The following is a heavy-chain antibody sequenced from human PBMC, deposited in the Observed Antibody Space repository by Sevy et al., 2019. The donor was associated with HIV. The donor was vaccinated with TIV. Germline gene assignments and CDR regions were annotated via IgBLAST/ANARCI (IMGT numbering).Heavy chain of an antibody. CDR1: GFSVSSNY. D-gene: IGHD3-10*01. Sequence: GGSLRLSCAVSGFSVSSNYMTWVRQAPGKGLEWVSVIYTGGNTHYADSVKGRFTISRDHSKNTLYLQMNSLRAEDTAVYFCASPGPLFYGSGPEYWGQGTLLTVSS. J-gene: IGHJ4*02. CDR3: ASPGPLFYGSGPEY. V-gene: IGHV3-53*01. CDR2: IYTGGNT.